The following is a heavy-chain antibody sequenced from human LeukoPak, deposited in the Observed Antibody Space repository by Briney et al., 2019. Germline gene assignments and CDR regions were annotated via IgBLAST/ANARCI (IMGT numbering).Heavy chain of an antibody. CDR1: GFTFSSYG. CDR3: ARDPGTHTDY. D-gene: IGHD3-10*01. Sequence: GGSLRLSCVASGFTFSSYGMQWVRQAPGKGLEWVAVIWYDGSNKYYADSVKGRFTISRDNSKNTLYLQMNSLRAEDTAVYYCARDPGTHTDYWGQGTLVTVSS. CDR2: IWYDGSNK. V-gene: IGHV3-33*08. J-gene: IGHJ4*02.